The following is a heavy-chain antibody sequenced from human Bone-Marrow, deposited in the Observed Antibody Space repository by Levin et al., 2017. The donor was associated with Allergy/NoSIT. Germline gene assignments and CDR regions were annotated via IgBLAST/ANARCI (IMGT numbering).Heavy chain of an antibody. CDR2: ITPMLTIA. V-gene: IGHV1-69*10. CDR3: ARPLTNDVFWSDGGPFDD. J-gene: IGHJ4*02. CDR1: GVSFRSDP. Sequence: GASVKVSCRASGVSFRSDPISWVRQAPGQGPEWMGGITPMLTIANLAQKFQGRLTITADTSTATAYMELHSLTSEDTAIYYCARPLTNDVFWSDGGPFDDWGQGTLVIVSS. D-gene: IGHD3-3*01.